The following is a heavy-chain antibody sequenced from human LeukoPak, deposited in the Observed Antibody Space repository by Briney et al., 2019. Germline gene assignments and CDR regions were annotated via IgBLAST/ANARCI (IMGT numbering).Heavy chain of an antibody. CDR2: ISGSSGII. Sequence: GGSLRLSCAASGFTFNTYTMNWVRQAPGKGLEWVSYISGSSGIIDYADSVRGRFTISRDNAKNTLYLQMNSLRAEDTAVYYCARDISWYSSSHGAFDIWGQGTMVTVSP. D-gene: IGHD6-13*01. CDR3: ARDISWYSSSHGAFDI. V-gene: IGHV3-48*01. CDR1: GFTFNTYT. J-gene: IGHJ3*02.